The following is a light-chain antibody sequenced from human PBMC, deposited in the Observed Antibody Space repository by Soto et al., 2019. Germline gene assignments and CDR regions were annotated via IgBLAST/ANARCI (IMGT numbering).Light chain of an antibody. CDR1: QSVSSN. Sequence: EIVMTQSPATLSVSPGERATLSCRARQSVSSNLAWYQQKPGQAPRLLIYGASIRATGIPARFSGSGSGTEFTLTISSLQSEDFAVYYCQQYNNWPPLTFGGGTKVEIK. J-gene: IGKJ4*01. CDR3: QQYNNWPPLT. CDR2: GAS. V-gene: IGKV3D-15*01.